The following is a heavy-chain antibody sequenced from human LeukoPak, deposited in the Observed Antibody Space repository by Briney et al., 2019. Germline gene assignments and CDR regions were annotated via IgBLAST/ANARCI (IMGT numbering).Heavy chain of an antibody. Sequence: PSETLSLTCTVSGGSISSYYWSWIRQPPGKGLEWIGYIYYSGSPNYNPSLKSRVTISVDTSKNQFSLKLSSVTAADTAVYYCARGVQQLAHWGQGTLVTVSS. V-gene: IGHV4-59*01. J-gene: IGHJ4*02. CDR2: IYYSGSP. CDR1: GGSISSYY. CDR3: ARGVQQLAH. D-gene: IGHD6-13*01.